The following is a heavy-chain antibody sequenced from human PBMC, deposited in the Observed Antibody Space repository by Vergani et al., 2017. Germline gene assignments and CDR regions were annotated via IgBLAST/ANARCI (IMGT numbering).Heavy chain of an antibody. CDR2: IYSGGST. V-gene: IGHV3-53*04. CDR1: GFTVSSNY. D-gene: IGHD1-26*01. J-gene: IGHJ6*03. CDR3: ARVYSCSYYYYYYYMDV. Sequence: EVQLVESGGGLVQPGGSLRLSCAASGFTVSSNYMSWVRQAPGKGLEWVSVIYSGGSTYYADSVKGRVTISTHNSKNTLYLQMNSLRAQDTAVYYCARVYSCSYYYYYYYMDVWGKGTTVTVSS.